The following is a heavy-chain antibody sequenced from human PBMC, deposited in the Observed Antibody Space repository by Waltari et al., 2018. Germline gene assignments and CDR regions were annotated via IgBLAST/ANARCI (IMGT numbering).Heavy chain of an antibody. CDR1: GYTFTGYY. V-gene: IGHV1-2*02. Sequence: QVQLVQSGAEVKKPGASVKVSCKASGYTFTGYYMHWVRQAPGQGLEWMGRINPNSGGTNYAQKLQGRVTMTGDTSISTAYMELSRLRSDDTAVYYCARSYSSSSGGFDPWGQGTLVTVSS. CDR2: INPNSGGT. D-gene: IGHD6-6*01. J-gene: IGHJ5*02. CDR3: ARSYSSSSGGFDP.